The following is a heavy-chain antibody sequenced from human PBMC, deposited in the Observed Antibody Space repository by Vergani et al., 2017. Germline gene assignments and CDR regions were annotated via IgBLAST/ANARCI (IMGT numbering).Heavy chain of an antibody. CDR1: GFTFSSYA. J-gene: IGHJ5*02. D-gene: IGHD3-22*01. Sequence: QVQLVESGGGVVQPGRSLRLSCAASGFTFSSYAMHWARQAPGKGLEWVAVISYDGSNKYYADSVKGRFTISRDNAKNSLYLQMNSLRSEDTAVYYCARDSRGWVGGGWFDPWGQGTLVTVSS. V-gene: IGHV3-30-3*01. CDR2: ISYDGSNK. CDR3: ARDSRGWVGGGWFDP.